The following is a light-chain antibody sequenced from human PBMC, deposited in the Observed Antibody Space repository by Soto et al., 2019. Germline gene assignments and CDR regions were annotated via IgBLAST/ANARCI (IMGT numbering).Light chain of an antibody. CDR1: SSNIGAGYD. CDR2: GNS. V-gene: IGLV1-40*01. CDR3: QSYDSSLSGTYV. Sequence: QPVLTQPPSVSGAPGQRVTISCTGSSSNIGAGYDVHWYQQLPGTAPKLLIYGNSNRPSGVPDRFSGSKSGTSASLAITGLQAEDEADYYCQSYDSSLSGTYVFGTGTKLPS. J-gene: IGLJ1*01.